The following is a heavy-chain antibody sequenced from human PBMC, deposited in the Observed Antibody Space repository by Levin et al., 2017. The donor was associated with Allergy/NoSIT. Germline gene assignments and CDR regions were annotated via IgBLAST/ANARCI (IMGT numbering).Heavy chain of an antibody. CDR1: GGSIISTNYY. J-gene: IGHJ5*02. Sequence: SETLSLTCTVSGGSIISTNYYWGWIRQPPGKGLEWIGSIYYTGSSHYNPSLQSRVTISVDTSKDHFSLNLSSVTAADTAVYYCASSSSLDWFDPWGQGAESIWCISCDGAIHELPSGSSPAPISVDTSTYHFSLNRSSLTAADTAVYSCARSSSLESFDPWGQGTLVTVSS. D-gene: IGHD3-3*01. CDR3: ASSSSLDWFDPWGQGAESIWCISCDGAIHELPSGSSPAPISVDTSTYHFSLNRSSLTAADTAVYSCARSSSLESFDP. V-gene: IGHV4-39*02. CDR2: IYYTGSS.